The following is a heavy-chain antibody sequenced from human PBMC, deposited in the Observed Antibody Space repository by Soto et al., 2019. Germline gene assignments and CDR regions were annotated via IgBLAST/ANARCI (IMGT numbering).Heavy chain of an antibody. J-gene: IGHJ5*02. Sequence: PGESRKISCXGSGYSFTSYWISWVRQMPGKGLEWMGRIDPSDSYTNYSPSFQGHVTISADKSISTAYLQWSSLKASDTAMYYCARRRTRTTVPSHTDNWFDPWGQGTLVTVS. CDR3: ARRRTRTTVPSHTDNWFDP. CDR2: IDPSDSYT. CDR1: GYSFTSYW. D-gene: IGHD4-17*01. V-gene: IGHV5-10-1*01.